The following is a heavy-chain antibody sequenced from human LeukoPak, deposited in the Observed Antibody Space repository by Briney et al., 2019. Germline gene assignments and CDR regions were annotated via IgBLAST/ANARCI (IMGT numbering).Heavy chain of an antibody. D-gene: IGHD3-9*01. CDR1: GYTFTSYG. J-gene: IGHJ6*03. V-gene: IGHV1-18*01. CDR3: ARGGRYFDWLYSNYYYYYMDV. CDR2: ISAYNGNT. Sequence: ASVKVSCKASGYTFTSYGISWVRQAPGQGLEWMGWISAYNGNTNYAQKLQGRVTMTTDTSTSTAYMELRSLRSEDTAVYYCARGGRYFDWLYSNYYYYYMDVWGKGTTVTISS.